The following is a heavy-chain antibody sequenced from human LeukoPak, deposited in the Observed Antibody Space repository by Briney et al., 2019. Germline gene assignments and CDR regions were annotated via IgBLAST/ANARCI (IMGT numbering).Heavy chain of an antibody. D-gene: IGHD6-13*01. CDR2: ISGSGGST. Sequence: PGGSLRLSCAASGFTFSSYAMSWVRQAPGKGLEWVSAISGSGGSTYYADSVKGRFTISRDNSKNTLYLQMNSLRAEDTAVYYCAKTQQQLVYYYYMDVWGKGTTVTVSS. CDR1: GFTFSSYA. CDR3: AKTQQQLVYYYYMDV. J-gene: IGHJ6*03. V-gene: IGHV3-23*01.